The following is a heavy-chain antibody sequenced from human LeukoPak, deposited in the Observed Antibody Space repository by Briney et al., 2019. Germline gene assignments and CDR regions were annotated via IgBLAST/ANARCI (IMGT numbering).Heavy chain of an antibody. CDR2: IYHSGST. J-gene: IGHJ4*02. D-gene: IGHD6-13*01. V-gene: IGHV4-4*02. CDR3: ARDSPPYSSSWYGRSDIDY. Sequence: SETLSLTCAVSGGSISSSNWWSWVRQPPGKGLEWIGEIYHSGSTNYNPSLKSRVTISVDKSKNQFSLKLSSVTAADTAVYYCARDSPPYSSSWYGRSDIDYWGQGTLVTVSS. CDR1: GGSISSSNW.